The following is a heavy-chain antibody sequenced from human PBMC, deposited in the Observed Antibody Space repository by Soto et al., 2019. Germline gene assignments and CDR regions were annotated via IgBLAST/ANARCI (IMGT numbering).Heavy chain of an antibody. Sequence: QVQLVESGGGVVQPGRSLRLSCAVSGFTFSRFGMHWVRQAPGKGLEWVAVISHDGSKKYHADSVKGRFTISRDNSKNTLYLQMNSLRTEDTALYYCARVRALDYYYGMDVWGQGTTVTVSS. CDR2: ISHDGSKK. J-gene: IGHJ6*02. CDR3: ARVRALDYYYGMDV. V-gene: IGHV3-30*03. CDR1: GFTFSRFG.